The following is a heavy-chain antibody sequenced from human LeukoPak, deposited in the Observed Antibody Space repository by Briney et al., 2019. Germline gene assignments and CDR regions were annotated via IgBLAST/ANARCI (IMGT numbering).Heavy chain of an antibody. V-gene: IGHV1-69*04. Sequence: GASVKVSCKASGGTFSSYAISWVRQAPGQGLEWMGRIIPILGIANYAQKFQGRVTITADKSTSTAYMELSSLRFEDTAVYYCARAAPATATLDYWGQGTLVTVSS. J-gene: IGHJ4*02. CDR1: GGTFSSYA. CDR2: IIPILGIA. D-gene: IGHD2-15*01. CDR3: ARAAPATATLDY.